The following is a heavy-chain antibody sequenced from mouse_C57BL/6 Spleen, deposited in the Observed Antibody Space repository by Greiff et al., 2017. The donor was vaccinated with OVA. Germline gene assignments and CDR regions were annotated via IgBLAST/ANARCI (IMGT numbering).Heavy chain of an antibody. D-gene: IGHD2-1*01. Sequence: EVQLVESGGGLVKPGGSLKLSCAASGFTFSSYAMSWVRQTPEKRLEWVATISDGGSYTYYPDNVKGRFTISRDNAKNNLYLQMSHLKSEDTAMYYCARERGVYGNYVYYAMDYWGQGTSVTVSS. V-gene: IGHV5-4*01. J-gene: IGHJ4*01. CDR2: ISDGGSYT. CDR3: ARERGVYGNYVYYAMDY. CDR1: GFTFSSYA.